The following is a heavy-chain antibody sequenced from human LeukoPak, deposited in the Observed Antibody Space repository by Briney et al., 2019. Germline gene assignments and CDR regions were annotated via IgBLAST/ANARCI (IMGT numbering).Heavy chain of an antibody. Sequence: GASVKVSCKASGGTFSSYAISWVRQAPGQGLEWMGGIIPIFGTANYAQKFQGRVTITADKSTSTAYMELSSLRSEDTAVYYCARVGPVRWLAQPNWFDPWGQGTLVTVSS. CDR1: GGTFSSYA. D-gene: IGHD6-19*01. CDR3: ARVGPVRWLAQPNWFDP. V-gene: IGHV1-69*06. CDR2: IIPIFGTA. J-gene: IGHJ5*02.